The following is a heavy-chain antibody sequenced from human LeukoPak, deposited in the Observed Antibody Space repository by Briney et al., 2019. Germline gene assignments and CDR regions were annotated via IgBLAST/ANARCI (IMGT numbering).Heavy chain of an antibody. CDR2: IIPIFGTA. D-gene: IGHD3-3*01. Sequence: SVKVSCKASGGTFSSYAISWVRQAPGQGLEWMGGIIPIFGTANYAQKFQGRVTITADESTSTAYMELSSLRSEDTAVYYCARTIFGVVTLDYYYYYMDVWGKGTTVTVSS. CDR3: ARTIFGVVTLDYYYYYMDV. V-gene: IGHV1-69*13. J-gene: IGHJ6*03. CDR1: GGTFSSYA.